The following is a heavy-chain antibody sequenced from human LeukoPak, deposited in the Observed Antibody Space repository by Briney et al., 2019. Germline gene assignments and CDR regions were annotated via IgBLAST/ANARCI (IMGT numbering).Heavy chain of an antibody. D-gene: IGHD3-22*01. J-gene: IGHJ4*02. CDR2: IYTSGST. V-gene: IGHV4-4*07. Sequence: PSETLSLTCTVSGDSLSSYYWSWIRQPAGKGLEWIGRIYTSGSTNYNPSLKSRVTISVDTSKNQFSLKLSSVTAADTAVYYCARGQGGNYYDSSGYYPNYFDYWGQGTLVTVSS. CDR3: ARGQGGNYYDSSGYYPNYFDY. CDR1: GDSLSSYY.